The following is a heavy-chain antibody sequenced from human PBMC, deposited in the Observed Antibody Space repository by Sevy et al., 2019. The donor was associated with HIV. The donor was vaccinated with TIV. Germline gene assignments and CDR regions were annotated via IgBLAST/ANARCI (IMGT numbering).Heavy chain of an antibody. J-gene: IGHJ3*02. CDR3: ARDRGSGGSCYPDAFEI. V-gene: IGHV3-33*01. CDR1: GFTFSSYG. Sequence: GGSLRLSCAASGFTFSSYGMHWVRQAPGKGLEWVAVIWYDGSNKYYADSVKGRFTISRDNSKNTLYLQMNSLIAEDTAVYYCARDRGSGGSCYPDAFEIWGQGTMVTVSS. D-gene: IGHD2-15*01. CDR2: IWYDGSNK.